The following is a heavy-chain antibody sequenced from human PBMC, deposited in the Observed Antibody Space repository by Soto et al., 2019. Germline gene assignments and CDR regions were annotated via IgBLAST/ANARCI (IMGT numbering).Heavy chain of an antibody. D-gene: IGHD6-19*01. CDR3: AKEIAVAGDLDY. CDR2: ISSDGNIQ. CDR1: GFTFSRYG. Sequence: GGSLRLSCVASGFTFSRYGIHWVRQAPGKGLEWVGVISSDGNIQYYAESVKGRFTISRDNSRNTLYLQMDSLRPGDTAVYYCAKEIAVAGDLDYWGHGTLVTDSS. V-gene: IGHV3-30*18. J-gene: IGHJ4*01.